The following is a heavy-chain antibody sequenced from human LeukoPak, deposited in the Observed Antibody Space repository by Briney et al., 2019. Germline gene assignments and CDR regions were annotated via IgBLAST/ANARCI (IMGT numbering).Heavy chain of an antibody. CDR3: AGGSSWYVGWFDP. J-gene: IGHJ5*02. CDR2: IYYSGST. CDR1: GGSISSYY. V-gene: IGHV4-59*01. D-gene: IGHD6-13*01. Sequence: KPSETLSLTCTVSGGSISSYYWSWIRQPPGKGLEWIGYIYYSGSTNYNPSLKSRVTISVDTSKDQFSLKLSSVTAADTAVYYCAGGSSWYVGWFDPWGQGTLVTVSS.